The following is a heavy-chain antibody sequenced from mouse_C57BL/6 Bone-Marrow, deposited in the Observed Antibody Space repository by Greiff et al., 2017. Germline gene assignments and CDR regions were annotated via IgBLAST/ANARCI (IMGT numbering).Heavy chain of an antibody. CDR2: IWSGGST. Sequence: QVQLQQSGPGLVQPSQSLSITCTVSGFSLTSYGVHWVRQSPGKGLEWLGVIWSGGSTDYNAAFISRLSISKDNSKSQVFFKMNSLQADDTAIYYCARKTPRYYYGSSYWYFDVWGTGTTVTVSS. CDR3: ARKTPRYYYGSSYWYFDV. J-gene: IGHJ1*03. D-gene: IGHD1-1*01. V-gene: IGHV2-2*01. CDR1: GFSLTSYG.